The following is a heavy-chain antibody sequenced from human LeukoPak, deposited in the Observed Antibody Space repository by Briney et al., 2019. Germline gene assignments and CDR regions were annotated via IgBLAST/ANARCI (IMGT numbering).Heavy chain of an antibody. CDR3: ARGLVPAAISPDY. CDR1: GGTFSSYT. J-gene: IGHJ4*02. CDR2: IIPILGIA. Sequence: SVKVSCKASGGTFSSYTMSWVRQAPGQGLEWMGRIIPILGIANYAQKFQGRVTITADKSTSTAYMELSSLRSEDTAVYYCARGLVPAAISPDYWGQGTLVTVSS. D-gene: IGHD2-2*02. V-gene: IGHV1-69*02.